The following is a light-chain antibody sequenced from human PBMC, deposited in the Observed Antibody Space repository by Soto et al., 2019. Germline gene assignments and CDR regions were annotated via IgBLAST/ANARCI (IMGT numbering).Light chain of an antibody. CDR2: EVV. J-gene: IGLJ1*01. V-gene: IGLV2-14*01. Sequence: QSALTQSPSASGSPGQSVTISCTGTKNDIGVYDFVSWYQHHPGKAPRLIIYEVVQRPSGVSNRFSGSKSGNTASLTISGLQAEDEADYYCSSYTSSSYYVFGTGTKLTVL. CDR1: KNDIGVYDF. CDR3: SSYTSSSYYV.